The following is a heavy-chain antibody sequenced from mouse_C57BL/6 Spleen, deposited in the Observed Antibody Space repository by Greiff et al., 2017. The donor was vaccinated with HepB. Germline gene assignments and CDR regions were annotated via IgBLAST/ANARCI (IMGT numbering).Heavy chain of an antibody. D-gene: IGHD1-1*01. Sequence: EVMLVESGPGMVKPSQSLSLTCTVTGYSITSGYDWHWIRHFPGNQLEWMGYISYSGSTNYNPSLKSRISITHDTSKNHFFLKLNSVTTEDTATYYCARVSTTVDYAMDYWGQGTSVTVSS. J-gene: IGHJ4*01. CDR2: ISYSGST. CDR1: GYSITSGYD. V-gene: IGHV3-1*01. CDR3: ARVSTTVDYAMDY.